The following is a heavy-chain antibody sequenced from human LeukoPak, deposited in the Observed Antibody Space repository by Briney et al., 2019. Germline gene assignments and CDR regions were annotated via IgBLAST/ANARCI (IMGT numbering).Heavy chain of an antibody. Sequence: SETLSLTCAVYGGSFSGYYWSWIRQPPGKGLEWIGEINHSGSTNYNPSLKSRVTISVDTSKNQFSLELSSVTAADTAVYYCARSVGATMVYDYWGQGTLVTVSS. CDR1: GGSFSGYY. CDR2: INHSGST. V-gene: IGHV4-34*01. CDR3: ARSVGATMVYDY. D-gene: IGHD1-26*01. J-gene: IGHJ4*02.